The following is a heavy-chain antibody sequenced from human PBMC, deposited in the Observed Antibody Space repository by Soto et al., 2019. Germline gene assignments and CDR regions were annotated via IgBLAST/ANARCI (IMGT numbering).Heavy chain of an antibody. CDR1: GYSFTSYW. Sequence: EVQLVQSGAEVKKPGESLKISCKGSGYSFTSYWIGWVRQMPGKGLEWMGIIYPGDSDTRYSPSFQGQVTISADKSISTAYLQWSSLKASDTAMYYCARPQAAADYYDGMDVWGQGTTVTVSS. J-gene: IGHJ6*02. D-gene: IGHD2-2*01. CDR3: ARPQAAADYYDGMDV. CDR2: IYPGDSDT. V-gene: IGHV5-51*03.